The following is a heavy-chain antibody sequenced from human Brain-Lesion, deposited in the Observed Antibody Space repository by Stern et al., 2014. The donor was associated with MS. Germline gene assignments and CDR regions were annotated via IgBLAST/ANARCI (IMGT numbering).Heavy chain of an antibody. CDR2: IYYSGFT. CDR1: GGSISSSTYY. J-gene: IGHJ4*02. CDR3: ARHDSVPRPSQLYSARDRGHGYFDY. V-gene: IGHV4-39*01. Sequence: QLQLQESGPGLVKPSETLSLTCTVSGGSISSSTYYWAWIRQPPGKGLEWIGNIYYSGFTYYNPSLKSRVTISLDISKNHFPLKLSSVPAADTAFYYCARHDSVPRPSQLYSARDRGHGYFDYWGQGTLVTVSS. D-gene: IGHD1-26*01.